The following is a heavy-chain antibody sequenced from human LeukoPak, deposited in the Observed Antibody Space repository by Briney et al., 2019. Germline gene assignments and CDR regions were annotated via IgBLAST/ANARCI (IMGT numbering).Heavy chain of an antibody. V-gene: IGHV3-23*01. CDR3: AKDRGGYYDSSGYYSPTPGAFDI. CDR1: GFTFSSYA. CDR2: ISGSGGST. Sequence: GGSLRLSCAASGFTFSSYAMSWVRQAPGKGLEWASAISGSGGSTYYADSVKGRFTISRDNSKNTLYLQMNSLRAEDTAVYYCAKDRGGYYDSSGYYSPTPGAFDIWGQGTMVTVSS. D-gene: IGHD3-22*01. J-gene: IGHJ3*02.